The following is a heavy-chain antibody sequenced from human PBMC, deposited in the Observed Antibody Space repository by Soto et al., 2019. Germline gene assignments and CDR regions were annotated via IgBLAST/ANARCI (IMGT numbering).Heavy chain of an antibody. CDR2: IGSDGSTT. D-gene: IGHD3-3*01. CDR3: ARADFSSGYYTX. V-gene: IGHV3-74*01. J-gene: IGHJ1*01. Sequence: PGGSLRLSCAVSGFSFSSYWMHWVRQAPGKGLVWVSRIGSDGSTTSYAYSVKVRFTISRDNAKNTLYLQMNSLRAEDTAVYYCARADFSSGYYTXWGQGTLVTVSX. CDR1: GFSFSSYW.